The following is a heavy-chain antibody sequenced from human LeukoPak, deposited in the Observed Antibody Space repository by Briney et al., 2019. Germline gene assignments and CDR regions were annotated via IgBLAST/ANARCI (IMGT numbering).Heavy chain of an antibody. Sequence: GGSLRLPCAASGFTFSSYWMNWVRQAPGKGLVWVSRIASDGSSTTYADSVKGRFSISRDNAKNTLYLQMNSLRVEDTAVYYCARGRPRGNDYWGQGTLVTVSS. J-gene: IGHJ4*02. D-gene: IGHD4-23*01. CDR1: GFTFSSYW. CDR3: ARGRPRGNDY. CDR2: IASDGSST. V-gene: IGHV3-74*01.